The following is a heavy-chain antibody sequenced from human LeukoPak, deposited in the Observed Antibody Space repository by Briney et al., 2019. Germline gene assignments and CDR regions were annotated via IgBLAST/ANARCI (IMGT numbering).Heavy chain of an antibody. CDR1: GFTFNSYT. CDR2: ISGSGSST. J-gene: IGHJ4*02. CDR3: ARDSAVKGISSD. Sequence: GGSLRLSCAASGFTFNSYTMSWVRQAPGKGLEWVSTISGSGSSTYYADSVKGRFTISRDNAKNSLYLQMNSLRAEDTAVYYCARDSAVKGISSDWGQGTLVTVSS. D-gene: IGHD6-13*01. V-gene: IGHV3-23*01.